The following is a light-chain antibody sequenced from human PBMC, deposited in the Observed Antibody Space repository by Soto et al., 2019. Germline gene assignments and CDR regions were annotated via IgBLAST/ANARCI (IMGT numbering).Light chain of an antibody. Sequence: QSALTQPPSASGSPGQSVAISCTGTSSDVGGYNYVSWYQQHPGKAPKLMIYDVSKRPSGVPDRFSGSTTGNTASLTVSGLQADDEADYYCSSYAGTHIVFGTGTKVTVL. CDR3: SSYAGTHIV. CDR2: DVS. V-gene: IGLV2-8*01. CDR1: SSDVGGYNY. J-gene: IGLJ1*01.